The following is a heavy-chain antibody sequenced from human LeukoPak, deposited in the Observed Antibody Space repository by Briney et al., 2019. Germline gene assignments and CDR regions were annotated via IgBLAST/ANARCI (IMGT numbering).Heavy chain of an antibody. CDR3: ARSLAGYCSSTSCYPFDY. CDR1: GGTFSSYA. V-gene: IGHV1-69*05. CDR2: IIPIFGTA. J-gene: IGHJ4*02. D-gene: IGHD2-2*01. Sequence: SVKVSCKASGGTFSSYAISWVRQAPGQGLEWMGGIIPIFGTANYAQKFQGRVTITTDESTSTAYMELSSLRSEDTAVHYCARSLAGYCSSTSCYPFDYWGQGTLVTVSS.